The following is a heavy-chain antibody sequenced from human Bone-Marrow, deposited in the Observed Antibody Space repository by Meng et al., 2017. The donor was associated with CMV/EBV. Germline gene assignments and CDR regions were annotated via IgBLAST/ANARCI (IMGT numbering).Heavy chain of an antibody. CDR2: INTDGSNT. J-gene: IGHJ4*02. CDR1: GFTLSDYW. D-gene: IGHD6-6*01. CDR3: ARDPHSRSSLDY. Sequence: CGVSGFTLSDYWMHWVRQAPGKGLVWVSRINTDGSNTIYADSVKGRFTISRDNAKNTLYLQRNSLRAEDTAVYYCARDPHSRSSLDYWGQGTLVTVSS. V-gene: IGHV3-74*01.